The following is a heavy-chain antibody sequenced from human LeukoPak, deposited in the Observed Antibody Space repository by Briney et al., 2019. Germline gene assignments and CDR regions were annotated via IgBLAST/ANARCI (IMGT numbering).Heavy chain of an antibody. CDR3: ARVDTVITHFDS. Sequence: GGSLRLSCAASGFTFSDYEMTWVRQAPGKGLEWISYISSSGSITSHADSVKGRFTISRDNAKNSLYLQMNSLRAEDTAVYYCARVDTVITHFDSWGQGTLVTVSS. CDR2: ISSSGSIT. CDR1: GFTFSDYE. J-gene: IGHJ5*01. V-gene: IGHV3-48*03. D-gene: IGHD4-23*01.